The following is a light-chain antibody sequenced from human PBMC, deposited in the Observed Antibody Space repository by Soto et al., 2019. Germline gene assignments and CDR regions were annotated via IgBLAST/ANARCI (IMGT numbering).Light chain of an antibody. Sequence: EIVLTQSPGTLSVSPGERATLSCRASQTISCNYLAWYQQKPGQAPSLLIYGTSSRATGIPDRFSGSGSGTDFTLTISRLEPEDSAIYYCQQYVSWTFGQGTKVEIK. J-gene: IGKJ1*01. CDR1: QTISCNY. CDR3: QQYVSWT. CDR2: GTS. V-gene: IGKV3-20*01.